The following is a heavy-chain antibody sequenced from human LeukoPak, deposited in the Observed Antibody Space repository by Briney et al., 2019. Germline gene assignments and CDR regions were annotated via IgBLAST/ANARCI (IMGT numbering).Heavy chain of an antibody. CDR2: IYYSGST. D-gene: IGHD2-15*01. V-gene: IGHV4-39*01. CDR3: ARWDCSGGSCYRYYYYYIDV. Sequence: SETLSLTRTVSGGSITTNDYYWGWIRQPPGKGLEWIGTIYYSGSTYFNPSLKSRVPIPVDTSKNQFSLKLSSVTAADTAVYYCARWDCSGGSCYRYYYYYIDVWGKGTTVTVSS. J-gene: IGHJ6*03. CDR1: GGSITTNDYY.